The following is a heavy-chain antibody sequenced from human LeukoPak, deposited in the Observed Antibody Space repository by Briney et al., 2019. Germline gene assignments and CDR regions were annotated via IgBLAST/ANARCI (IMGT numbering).Heavy chain of an antibody. V-gene: IGHV1-69*02. J-gene: IGHJ4*02. CDR1: GGTFSSYT. D-gene: IGHD2-15*01. Sequence: SVKVSCKASGGTFSSYTISWVRQAPGQGLEWMGRIIPILGIANYAQKFQGRVTITADKSTSTAYMELSSLRSEDTAVYYCASERYCSGGSCYPLFRWGQGTLVTVSS. CDR2: IIPILGIA. CDR3: ASERYCSGGSCYPLFR.